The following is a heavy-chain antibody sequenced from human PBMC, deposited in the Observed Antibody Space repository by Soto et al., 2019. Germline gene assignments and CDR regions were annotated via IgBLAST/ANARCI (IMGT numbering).Heavy chain of an antibody. CDR1: GYTFTSYH. Sequence: QVQLVQSGAEVKKPGASVKVSCKTSGYTFTSYHISWVRQAPGQGLEWMGWISAYNTNTNNAQKFQGRVTMTTDTLTSTAXMXXRSLRSDDTAVXXXARDTPPTDYWGQGTLVTVSS. CDR3: ARDTPPTDY. CDR2: ISAYNTNT. V-gene: IGHV1-18*01. J-gene: IGHJ4*02.